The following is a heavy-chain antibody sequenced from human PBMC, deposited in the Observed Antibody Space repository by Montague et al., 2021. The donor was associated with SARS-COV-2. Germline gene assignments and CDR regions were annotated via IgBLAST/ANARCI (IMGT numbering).Heavy chain of an antibody. CDR1: GGSLSTYY. CDR3: ARNAYNHYGLDV. Sequence: SETLSLTCSVSGGSLSTYYWSWIRQPPGKGLEWIGYIDDSGTTRXNPSLRSRATISLDLSKNQFSLDLNSVTAAGKTVYYCARNAYNHYGLDVWGQGTTVTVSS. J-gene: IGHJ6*02. CDR2: IDDSGTT. V-gene: IGHV4-59*08.